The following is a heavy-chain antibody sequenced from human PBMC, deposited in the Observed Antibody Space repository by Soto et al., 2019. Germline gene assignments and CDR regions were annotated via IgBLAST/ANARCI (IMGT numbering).Heavy chain of an antibody. CDR3: TWSTSQAYGMDV. CDR2: IRSKAYGGTT. CDR1: GFTFGDYA. Sequence: LRLSCTASGFTFGDYAMSWVRQAPGKGLEWVGFIRSKAYGGTTEYAASVKGRFTISRDDSKSIAYLQMNSLKTEDTAVYYCTWSTSQAYGMDVWGQGTTVTVS. J-gene: IGHJ6*02. D-gene: IGHD3-3*01. V-gene: IGHV3-49*04.